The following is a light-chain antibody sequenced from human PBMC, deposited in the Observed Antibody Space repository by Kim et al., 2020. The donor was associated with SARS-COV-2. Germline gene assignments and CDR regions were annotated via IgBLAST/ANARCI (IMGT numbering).Light chain of an antibody. CDR3: HQSCSTAWT. V-gene: IGKV1-39*01. Sequence: DIQMTQSPSSLSASVGDRVTITCRASQSISSYLNWYQQKPGKAPKLLIYAASSLQSGVPSRFSGSGSGTEFTLTISSLQPEDFATYDCHQSCSTAWTFGQGTKMDIK. J-gene: IGKJ1*01. CDR1: QSISSY. CDR2: AAS.